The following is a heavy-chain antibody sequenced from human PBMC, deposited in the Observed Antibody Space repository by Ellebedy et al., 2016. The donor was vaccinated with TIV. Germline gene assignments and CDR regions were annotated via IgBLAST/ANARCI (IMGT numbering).Heavy chain of an antibody. CDR1: GYTFTNYY. CDR2: INPGGGGT. J-gene: IGHJ4*02. CDR3: TRDLTNIVSGDY. Sequence: AASVKVSCKASGYTFTNYYMNWVRQAPGQGLEWMGIINPGGGGTSYAQKFQGRVTVTRDTSTSTAFLELSRLRSDDTAVYYCTRDLTNIVSGDYWGQGTLVTVSS. D-gene: IGHD5/OR15-5a*01. V-gene: IGHV1-46*01.